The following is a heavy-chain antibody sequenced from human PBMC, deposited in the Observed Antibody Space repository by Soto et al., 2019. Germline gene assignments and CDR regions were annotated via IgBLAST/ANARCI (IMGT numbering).Heavy chain of an antibody. CDR1: GFTFSNYA. CDR3: AKLPLGECNGGTCYRDFDY. D-gene: IGHD2-15*01. Sequence: EVQLLDSGGGLAQPGGSLRLSCAASGFTFSNYAMTWVRQAPGKGLEWVSSITGNGGSTYYADSVKGRFTISRDNSQNTLYVQMNSLRVEDTAVYYCAKLPLGECNGGTCYRDFDYWGQGTLVTVSS. V-gene: IGHV3-23*01. J-gene: IGHJ4*02. CDR2: ITGNGGST.